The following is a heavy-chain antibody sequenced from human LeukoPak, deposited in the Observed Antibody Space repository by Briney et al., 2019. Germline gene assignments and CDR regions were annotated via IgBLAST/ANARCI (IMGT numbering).Heavy chain of an antibody. CDR2: FSGRDGST. CDR3: AKGRGYCTGGSCYSDY. D-gene: IGHD2-15*01. Sequence: GGSLTLSCTASGLTFTNYAMSWVRQAPGNGLEWVSTFSGRDGSTYYADSVKGRFTNPRDNSKNTLYLQMNGLRVEDTAIYYCAKGRGYCTGGSCYSDYWGQGTPVTVSS. J-gene: IGHJ4*02. CDR1: GLTFTNYA. V-gene: IGHV3-23*01.